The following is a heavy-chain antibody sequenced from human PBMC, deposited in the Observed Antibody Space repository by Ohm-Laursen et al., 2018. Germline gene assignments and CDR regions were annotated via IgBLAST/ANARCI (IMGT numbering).Heavy chain of an antibody. CDR1: GFTFSSYW. J-gene: IGHJ3*01. D-gene: IGHD3-22*01. Sequence: LSLTCAASGFTFSSYWMHWVRQGPGKGLVWVSGIKGDGGRINYADSVKGRFTISRDNAKNTLYLQMNSLRVEDTAVYYCLSGSGYSSTWGQGTMVTVSS. CDR3: LSGSGYSST. V-gene: IGHV3-74*01. CDR2: IKGDGGRI.